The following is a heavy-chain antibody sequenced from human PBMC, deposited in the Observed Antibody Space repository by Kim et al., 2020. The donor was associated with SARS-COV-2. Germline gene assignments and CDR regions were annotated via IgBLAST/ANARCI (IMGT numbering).Heavy chain of an antibody. CDR1: GYTFTSYA. CDR3: ARDFEPYCGGDCYSGVNDY. CDR2: INTNTGNP. V-gene: IGHV7-4-1*02. J-gene: IGHJ4*02. D-gene: IGHD2-21*02. Sequence: ASVKVSCKASGYTFTSYAMNWARQAPGQGLEWMGWINTNTGNPTYAQGFTGRFVFSLDTSVSTAYLQISSLKAEDTAVYYCARDFEPYCGGDCYSGVNDYWGQGTLVTVSS.